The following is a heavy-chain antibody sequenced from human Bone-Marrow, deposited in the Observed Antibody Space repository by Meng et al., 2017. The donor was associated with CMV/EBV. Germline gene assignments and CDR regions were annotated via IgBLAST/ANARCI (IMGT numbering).Heavy chain of an antibody. CDR3: ARDLGNVVGAFD. D-gene: IGHD1-26*01. CDR2: IIPIFGAA. V-gene: IGHV1-69*06. CDR1: GGTFTKYT. J-gene: IGHJ3*01. Sequence: CKASGGTFTKYTIKWVRQAPGQGPDWMGGIIPIFGAADSAQKFRGGVAIIADISTSTAYMELSSLRSEDTAVYYCARDLGNVVGAFDRGQGTMVTVSS.